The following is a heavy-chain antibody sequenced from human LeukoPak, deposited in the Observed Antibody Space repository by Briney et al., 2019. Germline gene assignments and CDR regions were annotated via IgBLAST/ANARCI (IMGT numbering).Heavy chain of an antibody. Sequence: GGSLRLSCAASGFTFSSYSMNWVRQAPGKGLEWVSSISSSSSYIYYADSVKGRFTISRDNAKNSLYLQMNSLRAEDTAVYYCARDNGRHYDFWSGSKRGIDYWGQGTLVTVSS. D-gene: IGHD3-3*01. CDR2: ISSSSSYI. CDR3: ARDNGRHYDFWSGSKRGIDY. V-gene: IGHV3-21*01. J-gene: IGHJ4*02. CDR1: GFTFSSYS.